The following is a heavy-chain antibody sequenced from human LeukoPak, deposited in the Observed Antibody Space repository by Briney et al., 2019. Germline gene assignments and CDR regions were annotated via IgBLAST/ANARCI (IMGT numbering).Heavy chain of an antibody. V-gene: IGHV3-30-3*01. CDR1: GFTFSSYA. D-gene: IGHD3-22*01. J-gene: IGHJ4*02. CDR3: ARDGRRHYYYDSSGHTFDY. Sequence: GGSLRLSCAASGFTFSSYAMHWVRQAPGKRLEWVAVISYDGSNKYYANSVKGRFTISRDNSKNTLYLQMNSLRAEDTAVYYCARDGRRHYYYDSSGHTFDYWGQGTLVTVSS. CDR2: ISYDGSNK.